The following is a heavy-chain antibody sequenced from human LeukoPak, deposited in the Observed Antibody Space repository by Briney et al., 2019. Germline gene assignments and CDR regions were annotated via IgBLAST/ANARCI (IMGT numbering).Heavy chain of an antibody. J-gene: IGHJ4*02. CDR2: INPSGGST. CDR1: GYTFTSYY. V-gene: IGHV1-46*01. Sequence: ASVKVSCKASGYTFTSYYMHWVRQAPGQGLEWMGIINPSGGSTSYAQKFQGRVTMTRDTSTSTVYMELSSLGSEDTAVYYCASSLSYDSSGYYFVYWGQGTLVTVSS. D-gene: IGHD3-22*01. CDR3: ASSLSYDSSGYYFVY.